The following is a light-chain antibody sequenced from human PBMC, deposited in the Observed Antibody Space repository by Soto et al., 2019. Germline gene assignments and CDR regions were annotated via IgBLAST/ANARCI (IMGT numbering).Light chain of an antibody. CDR2: RNN. CDR1: SSNIGSNY. V-gene: IGLV1-47*01. J-gene: IGLJ2*01. Sequence: QSVLTQQPSASGTPGQRVTISCSGSSSNIGSNYVYWYQQLPGTAPKLLIYRNNQRPSGVPDRFSGSKSGTSASLAISGLRSEDDADYYCAAWDDSLSGPVFGGGTKVTVL. CDR3: AAWDDSLSGPV.